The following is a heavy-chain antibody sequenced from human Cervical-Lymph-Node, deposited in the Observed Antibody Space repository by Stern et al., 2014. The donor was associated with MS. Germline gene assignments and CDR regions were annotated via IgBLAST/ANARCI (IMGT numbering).Heavy chain of an antibody. J-gene: IGHJ4*02. Sequence: MQLVESGGGVVQPGGSLTLSCEASGFTFSRYSMHWVRQGPGKGLEWVAATTSEGDKTYHADSVKGGFIISRDNLKNTLHLYMNSLRLEDTADYYCARDGMGTSGSYSSFDFWGRGTLVTVSS. D-gene: IGHD3-10*01. V-gene: IGHV3-30*04. CDR3: ARDGMGTSGSYSSFDF. CDR2: TTSEGDKT. CDR1: GFTFSRYS.